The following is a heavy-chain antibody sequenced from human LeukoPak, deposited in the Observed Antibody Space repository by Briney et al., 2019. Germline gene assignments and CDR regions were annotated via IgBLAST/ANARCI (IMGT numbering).Heavy chain of an antibody. D-gene: IGHD3-22*01. CDR1: GYRFTNYW. CDR3: ARHPFFYYDSSGFRGAPDY. Sequence: GESLKISCKGSGYRFTNYWIGWVRQMPGKGLEWMGIIYPGDSGTRYSPSFQGQVTISADKSISTAYLQWSSLKASDTAMYYCARHPFFYYDSSGFRGAPDYWGQGNPGHRLL. J-gene: IGHJ4*02. CDR2: IYPGDSGT. V-gene: IGHV5-51*01.